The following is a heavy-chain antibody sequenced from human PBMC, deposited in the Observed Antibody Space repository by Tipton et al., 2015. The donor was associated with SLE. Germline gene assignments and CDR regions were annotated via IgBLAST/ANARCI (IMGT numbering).Heavy chain of an antibody. Sequence: GSLRLSCAAYGFTFSSYAMSWVRQASGKGLEWVSTISGSGGSTYYVDSVKGRFTISRDNSKNTLYLQMNSLRAEDTAVYYCAKVASSGYFPFDYWGQRTLVTVSS. CDR3: AKVASSGYFPFDY. D-gene: IGHD3-22*01. V-gene: IGHV3-23*01. J-gene: IGHJ4*02. CDR2: ISGSGGST. CDR1: GFTFSSYA.